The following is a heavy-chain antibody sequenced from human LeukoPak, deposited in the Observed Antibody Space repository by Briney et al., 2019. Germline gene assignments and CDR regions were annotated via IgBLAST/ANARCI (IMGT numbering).Heavy chain of an antibody. CDR1: GFTFSSYA. V-gene: IGHV3-64D*09. CDR2: ISTNGHIT. D-gene: IGHD3-22*01. CDR3: VKDIVVVITSQFDY. J-gene: IGHJ4*02. Sequence: AGGTLRLSCSASGFTFSSYAMHWVRQAPGKGLEYVSGISTNGHITYYADSVKGRFTISRDNSKNTLFLQMSSLRPEDTAVYYCVKDIVVVITSQFDYWGQGTLVTVSS.